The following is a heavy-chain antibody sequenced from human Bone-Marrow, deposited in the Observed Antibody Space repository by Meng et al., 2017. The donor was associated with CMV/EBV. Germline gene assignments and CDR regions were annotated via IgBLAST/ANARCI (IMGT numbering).Heavy chain of an antibody. CDR1: GYTFTSDG. V-gene: IGHV1-18*01. D-gene: IGHD3-3*01. Sequence: QVVDAGDEVQRPGASLKVDCKASGYTFTSDGFRWVRQAPGQGLEWMGWISAYNGNTNYAQKLQGRVTMTTDTSTSTAYMELRSLRSDDTAVYYCARDDYDFWSGYPKYFQHWGQGTLVTVFS. CDR3: ARDDYDFWSGYPKYFQH. CDR2: ISAYNGNT. J-gene: IGHJ1*01.